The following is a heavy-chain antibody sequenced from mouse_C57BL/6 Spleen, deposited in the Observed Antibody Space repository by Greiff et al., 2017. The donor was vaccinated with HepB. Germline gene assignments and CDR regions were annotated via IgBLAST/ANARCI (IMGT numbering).Heavy chain of an antibody. Sequence: EVQLQQSGAELVRPGASVKLSCTASGFNIKDDYMHWVKQRPEQGLEWIGWIEPENGDTEYASKFQGKATITADTSSNTAYLQLSSLTSEDTAVYYCTKITAVVATKWYYGVWGTGATVTVSS. D-gene: IGHD1-1*01. CDR3: TKITAVVATKWYYGV. J-gene: IGHJ1*03. V-gene: IGHV14-4*01. CDR1: GFNIKDDY. CDR2: IEPENGDT.